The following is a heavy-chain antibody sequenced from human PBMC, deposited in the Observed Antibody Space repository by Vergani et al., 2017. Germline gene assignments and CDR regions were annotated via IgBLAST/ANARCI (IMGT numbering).Heavy chain of an antibody. D-gene: IGHD3-22*01. CDR1: GYTFTSYA. CDR3: ARVRSGAYYYDSSGYRTRNYFDY. V-gene: IGHV1-3*01. Sequence: VQLVQSGAEVKKPGESLKISCKGSGYTFTSYAMHWVRQAPGQRLEWMGWINAGNGNTNYAQKLQGRVTMTTDTSTSTAYMELRSLRSDDTAVYYCARVRSGAYYYDSSGYRTRNYFDYWGQGTLVTVSA. J-gene: IGHJ4*02. CDR2: INAGNGNT.